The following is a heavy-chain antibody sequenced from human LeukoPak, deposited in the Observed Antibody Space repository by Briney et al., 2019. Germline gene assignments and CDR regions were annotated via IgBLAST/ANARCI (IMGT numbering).Heavy chain of an antibody. J-gene: IGHJ4*02. CDR1: GGSISLYY. V-gene: IGHV4-4*07. Sequence: SETLSLTCTVSGGSISLYYWSWIRQPAGKGLEWIGRVYTSGSTNYNPSLKSRVTMSVDTSKNQISLKLSSVTAADTAVYYCARISGGYSYGPFDYWGQGTLVTVSS. CDR2: VYTSGST. CDR3: ARISGGYSYGPFDY. D-gene: IGHD5-18*01.